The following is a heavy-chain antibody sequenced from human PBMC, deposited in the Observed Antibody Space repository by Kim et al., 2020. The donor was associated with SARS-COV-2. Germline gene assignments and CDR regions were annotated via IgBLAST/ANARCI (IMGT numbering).Heavy chain of an antibody. CDR1: GFTFSSYA. CDR3: AKDERSDFWNAYYAYYYYGMDI. Sequence: GGSLRLSCAASGFTFSSYAMSWVRQAPGKGLEWVSAISGSGGSTYYADSVKGRFTISRDNSKNTLYLQMNSLRAEDTAVYYCAKDERSDFWNAYYAYYYYGMDICGEGRTVTVSS. CDR2: ISGSGGST. J-gene: IGHJ6*02. D-gene: IGHD3-3*01. V-gene: IGHV3-23*01.